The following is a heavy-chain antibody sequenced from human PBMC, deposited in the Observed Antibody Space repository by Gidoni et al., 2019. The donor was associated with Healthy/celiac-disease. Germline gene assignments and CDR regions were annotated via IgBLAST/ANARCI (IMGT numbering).Heavy chain of an antibody. V-gene: IGHV3-23*04. CDR2: ISGSGGST. J-gene: IGHJ4*02. D-gene: IGHD6-19*01. CDR1: GFSFRRYA. CDR3: AKDPVGYSSGWYVY. Sequence: EVQLVESGGGLVQPGGSLILSCAASGFSFRRYAMSWVRQAPGKGLEWVSAISGSGGSTYYADSVKGRFTISRDNSKNTLDLQMNSLRAEDTAVYYCAKDPVGYSSGWYVYWGQRTLVTVSS.